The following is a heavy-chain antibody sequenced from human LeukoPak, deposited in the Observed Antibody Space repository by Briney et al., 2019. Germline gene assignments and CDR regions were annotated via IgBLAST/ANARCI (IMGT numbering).Heavy chain of an antibody. CDR1: GGSISSYY. CDR2: IYYSGST. V-gene: IGHV4-59*12. Sequence: SETLSLTCTVSGGSISSYYWSWIRQPPGKGLEWIGYIYYSGSTNYNPSLKSRVTISVDTSKNQFSLKLSSVTAADTAVYYCAKVGDKGTFDYWGQGTLVTVSS. J-gene: IGHJ4*02. CDR3: AKVGDKGTFDY. D-gene: IGHD1-1*01.